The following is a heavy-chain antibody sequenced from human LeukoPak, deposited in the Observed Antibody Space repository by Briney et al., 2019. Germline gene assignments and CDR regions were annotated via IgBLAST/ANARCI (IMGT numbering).Heavy chain of an antibody. CDR3: AKVEYCSGGSCYFFDY. V-gene: IGHV3-23*01. D-gene: IGHD2-15*01. Sequence: PGGSLRLSCAASGFTFSSYAMSWVRQAPGKGLEWVSAISGSDGSTYYADSVKGRFTISRDNSKNTLYLQMNSLRAEDTAVYYCAKVEYCSGGSCYFFDYWGQGTLVTVSS. J-gene: IGHJ4*02. CDR1: GFTFSSYA. CDR2: ISGSDGST.